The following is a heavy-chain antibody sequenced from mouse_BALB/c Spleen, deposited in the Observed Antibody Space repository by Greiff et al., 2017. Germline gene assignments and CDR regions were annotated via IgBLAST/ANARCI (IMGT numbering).Heavy chain of an antibody. Sequence: QVQLQQSGAELAKPGASVKMSCKASGYTFTSYWMHWVKQRPGQGLEWIGYINPRTGYTEYNQKFKDKATLTADKSSSTAYMQLSSLTSEDSAVYYWAKRGDDEGSYNKVRDNWGKETSVTVSS. CDR3: AKRGDDEGSYNKVRDN. J-gene: IGHJ4*01. V-gene: IGHV1-7*01. CDR2: INPRTGYT. D-gene: IGHD1-3*01. CDR1: GYTFTSYW.